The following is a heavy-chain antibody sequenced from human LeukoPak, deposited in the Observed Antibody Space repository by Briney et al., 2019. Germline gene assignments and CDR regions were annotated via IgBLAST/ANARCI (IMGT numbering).Heavy chain of an antibody. Sequence: SETLSLTSTVSGDSVSTYYWSWIRQSAGKGLEWIRHISTTGSTTYNTSLKSRVTVSVDTSKNKFSLKLSSVTAADTAVYYCAREATVVGATIIWGQGTLVTVSS. D-gene: IGHD1-26*01. J-gene: IGHJ4*02. V-gene: IGHV4-4*07. CDR2: ISTTGST. CDR1: GDSVSTYY. CDR3: AREATVVGATII.